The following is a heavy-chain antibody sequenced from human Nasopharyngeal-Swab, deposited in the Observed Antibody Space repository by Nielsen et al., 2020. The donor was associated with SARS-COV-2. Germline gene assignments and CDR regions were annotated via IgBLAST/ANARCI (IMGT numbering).Heavy chain of an antibody. CDR3: ARCGYSYPTGPPLPLDY. Sequence: SETLSLTCTVSGGSISSGDYYWRWIRQPPGKGLEWIGYIYYSGSTYYNPSLKSRVTISVDTSKNQFSLKLSSVTAADTAVYYCARCGYSYPTGPPLPLDYWGQGTLVTVSS. J-gene: IGHJ4*02. V-gene: IGHV4-30-4*01. CDR2: IYYSGST. CDR1: GGSISSGDYY. D-gene: IGHD5-18*01.